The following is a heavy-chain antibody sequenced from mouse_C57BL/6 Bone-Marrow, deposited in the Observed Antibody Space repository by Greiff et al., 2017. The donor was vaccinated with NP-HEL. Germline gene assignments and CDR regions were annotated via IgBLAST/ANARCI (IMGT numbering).Heavy chain of an antibody. V-gene: IGHV1-15*01. Sequence: VQLQQSGAELVRPGASVTLSCKASGYTFTDYEMHWVKQTPVHGLEWIGAIDPETGGTAYNQKFKGKAILTADQSSSTAYMELRSLTSEDSAVYYCTSGYYGSGDDWGQGTTLTVAS. D-gene: IGHD1-1*01. CDR2: IDPETGGT. J-gene: IGHJ2*01. CDR3: TSGYYGSGDD. CDR1: GYTFTDYE.